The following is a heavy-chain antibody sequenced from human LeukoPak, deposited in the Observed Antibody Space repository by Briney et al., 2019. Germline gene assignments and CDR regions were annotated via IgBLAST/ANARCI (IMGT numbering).Heavy chain of an antibody. V-gene: IGHV3-7*01. CDR2: IKQDGSEK. CDR1: GFTFSSYA. Sequence: GGSLRVSCAASGFTFSSYAMSWVRQAPGKGLEWVANIKQDGSEKYYVDSVKGRFTISRDNAKNSLYLQMNSLRAEDTAVYYCARDRGNQRGYYYYYMDVWGKGTTVTVSS. D-gene: IGHD1-14*01. CDR3: ARDRGNQRGYYYYYMDV. J-gene: IGHJ6*03.